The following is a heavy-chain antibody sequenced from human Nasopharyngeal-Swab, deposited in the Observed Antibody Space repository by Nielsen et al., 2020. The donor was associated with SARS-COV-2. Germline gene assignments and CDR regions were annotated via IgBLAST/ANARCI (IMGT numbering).Heavy chain of an antibody. V-gene: IGHV4-39*01. J-gene: IGHJ4*02. D-gene: IGHD3-3*01. CDR3: ARQGLADFWSGYYDN. CDR2: IYYNGNT. Sequence: RQAPGKGLEWIGIIYYNGNTYYNPSLKRRVTISVDTSKRHFSLKLRSVTAADTAVYYCARQGLADFWSGYYDNWGQGTLVTVSS.